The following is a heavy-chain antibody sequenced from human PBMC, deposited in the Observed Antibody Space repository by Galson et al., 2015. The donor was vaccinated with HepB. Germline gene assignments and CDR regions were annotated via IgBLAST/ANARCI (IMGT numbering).Heavy chain of an antibody. CDR1: GDSVSSNNIA. CDR3: ARSKGGIDY. Sequence: CAISGDSVSSNNIAWNWIWQSPSRGLEWLGRTYYRSKWYNDYVVSVQNRETINPDTSKNQLSLQLNSVTPEDTGVYYCARSKGGIDYWGQGILVTVSS. CDR2: TYYRSKWYN. D-gene: IGHD3-16*01. J-gene: IGHJ4*02. V-gene: IGHV6-1*01.